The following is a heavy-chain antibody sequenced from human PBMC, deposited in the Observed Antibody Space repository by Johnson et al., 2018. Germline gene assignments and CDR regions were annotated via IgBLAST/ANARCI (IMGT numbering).Heavy chain of an antibody. CDR1: GFTFSSYA. J-gene: IGHJ6*03. CDR3: EKDSNTAMAPYYMDV. D-gene: IGHD5-18*01. Sequence: QVQLVQSGGGVVQPGRSLRLSCAASGFTFSSYAMHWVRQAPGKGLEWVAVISYDGSNKYYADSVKGRFTISRDNSKNTLYLQMNSLRAEDTAVYYCEKDSNTAMAPYYMDVWGKGTTVTVSS. V-gene: IGHV3-30-3*01. CDR2: ISYDGSNK.